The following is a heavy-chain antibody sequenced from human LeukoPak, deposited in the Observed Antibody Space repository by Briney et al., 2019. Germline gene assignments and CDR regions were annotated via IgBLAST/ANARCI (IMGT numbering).Heavy chain of an antibody. D-gene: IGHD5-18*01. CDR1: GGSISSYY. CDR3: ARQAGYSYGHYYYYVDV. V-gene: IGHV4-4*09. CDR2: IYTSGST. J-gene: IGHJ6*03. Sequence: SETLSLTCTVSGGSISSYYWSWIRQPPGKGLEWIGYIYTSGSTNYNPSLKSRVTISVDTSKNQFSLKLSSVTAADTAVYYCARQAGYSYGHYYYYVDVWGKGTTVTVSS.